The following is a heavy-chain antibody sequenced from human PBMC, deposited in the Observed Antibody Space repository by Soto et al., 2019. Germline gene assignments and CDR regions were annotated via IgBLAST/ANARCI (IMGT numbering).Heavy chain of an antibody. D-gene: IGHD6-25*01. CDR2: IYYTGST. CDR3: ARGGGGPYHNHEFDF. Sequence: SETLSLTCTVSGGSISSSSYYWGWIRQPPGKGLEWIGSIYYTGSTYYNPSLKSRVSIFVDTSRNQFSLNLSSVTAADTAVYYCARGGGGPYHNHEFDFWGQGTLVTVSS. CDR1: GGSISSSSYY. V-gene: IGHV4-39*07. J-gene: IGHJ4*02.